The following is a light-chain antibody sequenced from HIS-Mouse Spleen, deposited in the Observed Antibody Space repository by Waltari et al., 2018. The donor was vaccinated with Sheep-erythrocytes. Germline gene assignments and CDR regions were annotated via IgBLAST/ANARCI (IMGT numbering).Light chain of an antibody. CDR2: EGS. V-gene: IGLV2-23*01. CDR3: CSYAGSSTPWV. Sequence: QSALTQPASVSGSPGQSITISCTGTSSDVGSYNLVSWSQQHPGKAPKLMIYEGSKRPSGVSHRFSGSRSGNPASLTISGLQAEDEADYYCCSYAGSSTPWVFGGGTKLTVL. J-gene: IGLJ3*02. CDR1: SSDVGSYNL.